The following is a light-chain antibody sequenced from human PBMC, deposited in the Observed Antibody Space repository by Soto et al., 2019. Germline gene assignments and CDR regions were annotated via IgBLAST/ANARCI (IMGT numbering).Light chain of an antibody. Sequence: DIQMTQSPSSLSASVGDRVTITCRASESISIYLNWYQQKPGKAPKLLIYGAFALQGGVPSRFSGSGSWTDFTLTIISLQPEEFAADYCQQTYSNPPWTFGQGTMVAVK. CDR3: QQTYSNPPWT. CDR1: ESISIY. J-gene: IGKJ1*01. CDR2: GAF. V-gene: IGKV1-39*01.